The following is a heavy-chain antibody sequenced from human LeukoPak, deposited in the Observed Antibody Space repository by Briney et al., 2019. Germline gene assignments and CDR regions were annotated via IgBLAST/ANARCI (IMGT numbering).Heavy chain of an antibody. CDR1: GGTFSSYA. V-gene: IGHV1-69*06. J-gene: IGHJ4*02. Sequence: GASVKVSCKASGGTFSSYAISWVRQAPGQGLEWMGGIIPIFGTANYAQKFQGRVTITADKSTSTAYMELSSLRSEDTAVYYCASDYYGSGVDYWGQGTLVTVSS. D-gene: IGHD3-10*01. CDR2: IIPIFGTA. CDR3: ASDYYGSGVDY.